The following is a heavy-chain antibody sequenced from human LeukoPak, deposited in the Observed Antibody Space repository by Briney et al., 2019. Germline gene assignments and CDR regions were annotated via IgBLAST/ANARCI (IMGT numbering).Heavy chain of an antibody. CDR1: GYSISSGYY. D-gene: IGHD5-18*01. J-gene: IGHJ5*02. CDR2: IYHSGST. Sequence: SETLSLTCTVSGYSISSGYYWGWIRQPPGKGLEWIGNIYHSGSTYYNPSLKSRVTISVDTSKNQFSLKLSSVTAADTAVYYCARGGYSYGSWGQGTLVTVSS. V-gene: IGHV4-38-2*02. CDR3: ARGGYSYGS.